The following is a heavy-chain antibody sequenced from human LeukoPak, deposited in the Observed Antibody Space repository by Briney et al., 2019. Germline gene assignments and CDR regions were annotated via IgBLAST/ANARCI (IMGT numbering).Heavy chain of an antibody. Sequence: GASVKVSCKASGYTFTSYGISWVRQAPGQGLEWMGWISAYNGNTNYAQKLQGRVTMTTDTSTSTAYMELRSLRSDDTAVYYCARARGLLNYYYGMDVWGQGTTVTVSS. D-gene: IGHD3-10*01. CDR1: GYTFTSYG. V-gene: IGHV1-18*01. CDR3: ARARGLLNYYYGMDV. CDR2: ISAYNGNT. J-gene: IGHJ6*02.